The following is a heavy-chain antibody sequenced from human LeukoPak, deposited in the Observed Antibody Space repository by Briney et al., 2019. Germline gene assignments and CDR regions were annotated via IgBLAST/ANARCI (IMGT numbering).Heavy chain of an antibody. V-gene: IGHV4-34*01. Sequence: SETLSLTCAVYGGSFSGYYWSWIRQPPGKGLEWIGEINHSGSTNYNPSLKSRVTISVDTSKNQFSLKLSSVTAADTAVYYCARPRGDCSGGSCSWGQGTLVTVSS. CDR2: INHSGST. J-gene: IGHJ4*02. D-gene: IGHD2-15*01. CDR3: ARPRGDCSGGSCS. CDR1: GGSFSGYY.